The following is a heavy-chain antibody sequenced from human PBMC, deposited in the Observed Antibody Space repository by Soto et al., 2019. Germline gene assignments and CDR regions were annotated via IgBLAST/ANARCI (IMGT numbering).Heavy chain of an antibody. J-gene: IGHJ5*02. V-gene: IGHV4-59*06. CDR2: IYYSGST. Sequence: SETLSLTCTVSGGSISSYYWSWIRQPPGKGLEWIGYIYYSGSTYYNPSLKSRVTISVDTSKNQFSLKLSSVTAADTAVYYCARSVFPWGQGTLVTAPQ. CDR3: ARSVFP. CDR1: GGSISSYY.